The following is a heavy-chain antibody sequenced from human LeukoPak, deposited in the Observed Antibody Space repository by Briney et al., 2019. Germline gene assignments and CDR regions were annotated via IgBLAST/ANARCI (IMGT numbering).Heavy chain of an antibody. J-gene: IGHJ5*01. Sequence: GGSLRLSCAASGLTFSSYWMTWVRQAPGKGLEWVANINQDGSTKYYVDSVQGRFTISRDNARSSLYLQMNSLRAEDTAVYYCATDRGYIQFDSWGQGTLVTVSS. D-gene: IGHD5-18*01. V-gene: IGHV3-7*01. CDR1: GLTFSSYW. CDR3: ATDRGYIQFDS. CDR2: INQDGSTK.